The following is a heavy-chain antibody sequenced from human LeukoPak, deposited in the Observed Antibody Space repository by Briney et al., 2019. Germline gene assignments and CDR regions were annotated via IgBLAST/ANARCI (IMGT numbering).Heavy chain of an antibody. CDR1: GGSISSGDYY. CDR3: ARPGYSSSWHTTLDY. J-gene: IGHJ4*02. Sequence: SETLSLTCTVSGGSISSGDYYWSWIRQPPGKGLEWIGYIYHSGSTYYNPSLKSRVTISVDRSKNQFSLKLSSVTAADTAVYYCARPGYSSSWHTTLDYWGQGTLVTVSS. CDR2: IYHSGST. V-gene: IGHV4-30-4*08. D-gene: IGHD6-13*01.